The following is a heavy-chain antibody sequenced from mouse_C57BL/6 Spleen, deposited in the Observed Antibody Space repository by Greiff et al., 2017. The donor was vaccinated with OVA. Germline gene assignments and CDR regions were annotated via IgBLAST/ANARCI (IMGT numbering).Heavy chain of an antibody. CDR2: ISPANGNT. Sequence: VQLQQSVAELVRPGASVKLSCTASGYTITNNYMHWVKQRPEQGLEWIGSISPANGNTKYDSKFKGKATITADTSSNTAYLQLSSLTSEDTAIDYCASNWDDAMDYWGQGTSVTVSS. V-gene: IGHV14-3*01. D-gene: IGHD4-1*01. CDR3: ASNWDDAMDY. J-gene: IGHJ4*01. CDR1: GYTITNNY.